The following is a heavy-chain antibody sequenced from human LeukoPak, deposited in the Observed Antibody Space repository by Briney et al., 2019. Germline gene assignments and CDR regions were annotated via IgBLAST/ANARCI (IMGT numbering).Heavy chain of an antibody. CDR1: GFTFSSYE. D-gene: IGHD6-6*01. CDR2: ISSSGSTI. CDR3: APISSSSVSG. Sequence: PGGSLRLSCAASGFTFSSYEMNWVRQAPGKGLEWVSYISSSGSTIYYADSVKGRFTISRDNAKDSLYLQMNRLRAEDTAVYFRAPISSSSVSGWGQGTLVTVSS. J-gene: IGHJ4*02. V-gene: IGHV3-48*03.